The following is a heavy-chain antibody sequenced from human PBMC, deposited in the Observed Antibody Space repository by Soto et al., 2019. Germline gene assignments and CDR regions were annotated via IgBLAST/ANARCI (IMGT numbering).Heavy chain of an antibody. CDR1: RFTFSNTC. J-gene: IGHJ6*02. V-gene: IGHV3-74*01. CDR2: IHCDGSST. Sequence: GGSLSLSSSSSRFTFSNTCTNYARLAPGKGLLCVSRIHCDGSSTRYADSVKARFSISTDHPKNTLYRQMHSLRVQDTAVYYCARIRDNRSGSSYYGMDDWGQGTTVTVSS. D-gene: IGHD5-18*01. CDR3: ARIRDNRSGSSYYGMDD.